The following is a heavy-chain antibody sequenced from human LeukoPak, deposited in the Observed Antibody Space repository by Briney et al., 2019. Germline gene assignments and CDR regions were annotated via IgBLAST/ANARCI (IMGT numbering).Heavy chain of an antibody. J-gene: IGHJ4*02. V-gene: IGHV4-38-2*02. Sequence: SETLSLTCTVSGYSISSDYYWGWIRQPPGKGLEWIGNIYHRGTTYYNPSLKSRVTISVDTSKNQFSLKLTSVTAADTAVYYCARGRARDILTGYPPYYFDYWGQGTLVTVSS. CDR3: ARGRARDILTGYPPYYFDY. CDR2: IYHRGTT. CDR1: GYSISSDYY. D-gene: IGHD3-9*01.